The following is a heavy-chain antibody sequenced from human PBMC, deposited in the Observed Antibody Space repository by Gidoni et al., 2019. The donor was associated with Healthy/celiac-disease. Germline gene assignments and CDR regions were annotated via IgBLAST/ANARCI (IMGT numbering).Heavy chain of an antibody. Sequence: QVQLVESGGGVVQPGRSLRLSCAASGFTFSSYGMHWVRQAPGKGLACVAVISYDGSNKYYADSVKGRFTISRDNSKNTLYLQMNSLRAEDTAVYYCAKDRSGSYGYWGQGTLVTVSS. J-gene: IGHJ4*02. CDR3: AKDRSGSYGY. D-gene: IGHD1-26*01. CDR2: ISYDGSNK. V-gene: IGHV3-30*18. CDR1: GFTFSSYG.